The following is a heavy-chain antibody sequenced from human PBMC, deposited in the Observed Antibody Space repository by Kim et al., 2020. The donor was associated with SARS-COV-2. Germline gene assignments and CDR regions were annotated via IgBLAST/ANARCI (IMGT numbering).Heavy chain of an antibody. CDR1: GYPFTNYG. Sequence: ASVKVSCKASGYPFTNYGISWVRPAPGQGLEWMGWIRADNGNTHYEQKFQGRVTMTTDTLTTTAYMELRSLTSDDTAVYYCARDLNFLYFYGSCTYVAFDVWGQGTMVTVSS. V-gene: IGHV1-18*01. D-gene: IGHD3-10*01. CDR3: ARDLNFLYFYGSCTYVAFDV. J-gene: IGHJ3*01. CDR2: IRADNGNT.